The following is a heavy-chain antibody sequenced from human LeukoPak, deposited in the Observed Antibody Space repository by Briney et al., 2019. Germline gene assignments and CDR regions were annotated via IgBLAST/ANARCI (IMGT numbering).Heavy chain of an antibody. J-gene: IGHJ4*02. Sequence: PSETLSLTCTVSGGSISSGGYYWSWIRQHPGKGLEWIGYIYYSGSTYYNPSLKSRVTISVDTSKNQFPLKLSSVTAADTAVYYCARGSDYGGWFDYWGQGTLVTVSS. CDR1: GGSISSGGYY. CDR2: IYYSGST. V-gene: IGHV4-31*03. D-gene: IGHD4-23*01. CDR3: ARGSDYGGWFDY.